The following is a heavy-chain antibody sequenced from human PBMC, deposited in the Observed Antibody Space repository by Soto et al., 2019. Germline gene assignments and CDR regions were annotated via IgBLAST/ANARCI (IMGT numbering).Heavy chain of an antibody. D-gene: IGHD3-10*01. CDR3: AKNSGVAAFDI. J-gene: IGHJ3*02. Sequence: PGGSLRLSCAASGFTVSSNYMSWVRQAPGKGLEWVSVIYSGGSTYYADSVKGRFTISRDNSKNTLYLQMNSLRAEDTAVYYCAKNSGVAAFDIWGQGTXVTVSS. CDR2: IYSGGST. V-gene: IGHV3-66*01. CDR1: GFTVSSNY.